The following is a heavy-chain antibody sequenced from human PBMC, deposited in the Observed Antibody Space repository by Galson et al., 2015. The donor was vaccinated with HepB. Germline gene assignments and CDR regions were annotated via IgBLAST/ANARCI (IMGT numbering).Heavy chain of an antibody. CDR2: ISHDGRNK. D-gene: IGHD3-9*01. V-gene: IGHV3-30*04. CDR3: ARDESYDILTGYEY. J-gene: IGHJ4*02. Sequence: SLRLSCAASGLTFSSYALHWVRQAPGKGLEWVAVISHDGRNKYYADSVRGQFTISRDNSKNTLYLQMNSLRPEDTAVYYCARDESYDILTGYEYWGQGTLVTVSS. CDR1: GLTFSSYA.